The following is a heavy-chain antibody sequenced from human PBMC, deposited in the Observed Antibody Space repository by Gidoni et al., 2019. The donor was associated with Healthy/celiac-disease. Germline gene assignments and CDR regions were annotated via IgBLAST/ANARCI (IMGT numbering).Heavy chain of an antibody. CDR2: MRSKAYGGTT. Sequence: EVQLVESGGGLVQPGRSLRLSCTASGFTFGDYAMSWFRQAPGKGLEWVGFMRSKAYGGTTEYAASVKGRFTISRDDSKSIAYLQMNSLKTEDTAVYYCTRDKGHQLPGVDAFDIWGQGTMVTVSS. CDR3: TRDKGHQLPGVDAFDI. CDR1: GFTFGDYA. V-gene: IGHV3-49*03. D-gene: IGHD2-2*01. J-gene: IGHJ3*02.